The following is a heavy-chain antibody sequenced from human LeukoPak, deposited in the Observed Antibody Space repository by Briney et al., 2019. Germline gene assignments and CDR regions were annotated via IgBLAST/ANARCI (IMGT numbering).Heavy chain of an antibody. CDR3: AKARLTVSIAVAGDFDY. V-gene: IGHV3-23*01. CDR1: GFTFSNYG. CDR2: ISGSGGST. D-gene: IGHD6-19*01. Sequence: PGGSLRLSCAASGFTFSNYGMQWVRQAPGKGLEWVSAISGSGGSTYYADSVKGRFTISRDNSKNTPYLQMNSLRAEDTAVYYCAKARLTVSIAVAGDFDYWGQGTLVTVSS. J-gene: IGHJ4*02.